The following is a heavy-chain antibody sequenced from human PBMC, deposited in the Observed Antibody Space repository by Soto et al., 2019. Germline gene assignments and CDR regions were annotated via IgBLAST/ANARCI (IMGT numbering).Heavy chain of an antibody. CDR2: IYHSGST. D-gene: IGHD2-2*01. J-gene: IGHJ3*02. V-gene: IGHV4-4*03. CDR1: SGSISSSNW. Sequence: QVQLQESGPGLVKPPGTLSLTCAVSSGSISSSNWWSWVRQPPGKGLEWIGEIYHSGSTNYNPSLKSRVTISVDKSKNHFSLKLSSVTAADTAVYYCARPDCSSTSCSGAFDIWGQGTMVTVSS. CDR3: ARPDCSSTSCSGAFDI.